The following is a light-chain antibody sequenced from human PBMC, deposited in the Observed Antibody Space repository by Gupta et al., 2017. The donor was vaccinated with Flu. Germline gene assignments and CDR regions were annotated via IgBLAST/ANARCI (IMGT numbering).Light chain of an antibody. CDR3: QQYKSYSRT. V-gene: IGKV1-5*03. J-gene: IGKJ1*01. CDR2: KAS. CDR1: QSISSW. Sequence: DIQMTQSPSTLSASVGDRVTITCRASQSISSWLAWYQQKPGKAPKLLIYKASSLESGVPSRFSGSGSGTEFTLTISSLQPDDCATYYCQQYKSYSRTFGQGPKVEIK.